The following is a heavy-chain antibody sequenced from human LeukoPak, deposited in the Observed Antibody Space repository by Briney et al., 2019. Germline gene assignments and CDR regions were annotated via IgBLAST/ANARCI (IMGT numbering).Heavy chain of an antibody. CDR2: ISGSGGST. V-gene: IGHV3-23*01. CDR3: AKRYCSGGSCYPLDY. CDR1: GFSFTSYA. D-gene: IGHD2-15*01. J-gene: IGHJ4*02. Sequence: GGSLRLSCAASGFSFTSYAMSWVRQAPGKGLEWVSAISGSGGSTYYADSVKGRFTISRDNSKNTLYLQMNSLRAEDTAVYYCAKRYCSGGSCYPLDYWGQGTLVNVSS.